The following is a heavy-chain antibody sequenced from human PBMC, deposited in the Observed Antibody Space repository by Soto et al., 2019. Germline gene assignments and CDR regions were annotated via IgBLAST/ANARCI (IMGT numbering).Heavy chain of an antibody. CDR1: GFSLTTTGVG. CDR3: AHRAVLCSGGTCYSHPVDF. Sequence: QITLKESGPTLVKPTQTLTLTCTFSGFSLTTTGVGVGWIRQPPGKALEWLAIIYWDDDKRYSPSLKSRLTITKDTSKNQVVLTMTNTDPVDTATYFCAHRAVLCSGGTCYSHPVDFWGQGTLVTVSS. CDR2: IYWDDDK. J-gene: IGHJ4*02. V-gene: IGHV2-5*02. D-gene: IGHD2-15*01.